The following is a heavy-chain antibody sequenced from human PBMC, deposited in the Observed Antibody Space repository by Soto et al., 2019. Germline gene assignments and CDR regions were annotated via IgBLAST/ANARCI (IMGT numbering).Heavy chain of an antibody. CDR1: GYSFTSYW. J-gene: IGHJ5*02. V-gene: IGHV5-10-1*01. CDR2: IDPSDSYT. D-gene: IGHD2-15*01. Sequence: PGESLKISCKGSGYSFTSYWISWVRQMPGKGLEWMGRIDPSDSYTNYSPSFQGHVTISADKSISTAYLQWSSLKASDTAMYYCARRLGYCSGGSCYTWFDPWGQGTLVTVSS. CDR3: ARRLGYCSGGSCYTWFDP.